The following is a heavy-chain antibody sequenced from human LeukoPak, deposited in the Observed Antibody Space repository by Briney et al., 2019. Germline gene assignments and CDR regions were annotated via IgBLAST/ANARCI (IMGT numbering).Heavy chain of an antibody. CDR3: ASQPAGYCSGGSCYDY. J-gene: IGHJ4*02. V-gene: IGHV3-48*04. CDR1: GFTFSSYS. CDR2: ISSSSSTI. Sequence: GGSLRLSCAASGFTFSSYSMNWVRQAPGKGLEWVSYISSSSSTIYYADSVKGRFTISRDNAKNSLYLQMNSLRAEDTAVYYCASQPAGYCSGGSCYDYWGQGTLVTVSS. D-gene: IGHD2-15*01.